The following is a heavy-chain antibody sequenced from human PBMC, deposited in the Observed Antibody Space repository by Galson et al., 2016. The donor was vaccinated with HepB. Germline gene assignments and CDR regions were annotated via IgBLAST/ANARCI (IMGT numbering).Heavy chain of an antibody. Sequence: QSGAEVKRPGESLKISCQGSGYNFTNYWIGWVRQMPGTGLEWISIIYPGDSDTRYSPSFQGQVSISADKSINTAYLQWCSLKASDTAIYYCARHYMIRGNWYFDLWGRGTLVTVSS. D-gene: IGHD3-10*01. CDR3: ARHYMIRGNWYFDL. V-gene: IGHV5-51*01. CDR1: GYNFTNYW. CDR2: IYPGDSDT. J-gene: IGHJ2*01.